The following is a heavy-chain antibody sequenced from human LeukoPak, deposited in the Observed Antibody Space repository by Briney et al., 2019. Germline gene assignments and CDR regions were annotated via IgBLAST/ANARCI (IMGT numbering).Heavy chain of an antibody. CDR3: ARHSGSYPHYFDY. J-gene: IGHJ4*02. V-gene: IGHV4-59*08. CDR1: GGSISNYY. D-gene: IGHD1-26*01. CDR2: IYYTGST. Sequence: PSETLSLTCTVSGGSISNYYWSWIRQPPGKGLEWIGYIYYTGSTHYNPSLKSRVTISVDTSKNQFSLKLSSVTAADTAVYYCARHSGSYPHYFDYWGQGTLVTVSS.